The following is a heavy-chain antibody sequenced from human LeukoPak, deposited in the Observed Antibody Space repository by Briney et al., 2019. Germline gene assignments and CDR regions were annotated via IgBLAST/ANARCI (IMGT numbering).Heavy chain of an antibody. D-gene: IGHD2-2*01. CDR3: ARDYCSSTSCLFDY. V-gene: IGHV7-4-1*02. Sequence: ASVKVSCKASGYTFTTYAINWVRQTPGQGLEWMGWINTNTGNPTYAQGFTGRFVFSLDTSVSTAYLQISSLKAEDTAVYYCARDYCSSTSCLFDYWGQGTLVTVSS. CDR2: INTNTGNP. CDR1: GYTFTTYA. J-gene: IGHJ4*02.